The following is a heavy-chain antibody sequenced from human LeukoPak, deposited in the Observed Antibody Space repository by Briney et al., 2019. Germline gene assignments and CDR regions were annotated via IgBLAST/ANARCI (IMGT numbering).Heavy chain of an antibody. Sequence: SETLSLTCAVYGGSFSGYYWSWIRQPPGKGLEWIGEINHSGSTNYNPSLKSRVTISVDTSKNQFSLKLSSVTAADTAVYYCARETAWIHYFDYWGQGTLVTVSS. CDR1: GGSFSGYY. CDR3: ARETAWIHYFDY. D-gene: IGHD1-1*01. V-gene: IGHV4-34*01. J-gene: IGHJ4*02. CDR2: INHSGST.